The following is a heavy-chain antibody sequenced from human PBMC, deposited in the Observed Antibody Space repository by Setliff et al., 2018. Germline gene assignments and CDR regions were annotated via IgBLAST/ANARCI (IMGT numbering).Heavy chain of an antibody. J-gene: IGHJ4*02. CDR2: ISPSSDRV. D-gene: IGHD6-19*01. CDR1: GFTFSDSY. V-gene: IGHV3-11*01. CDR3: ARDLRVAVAGFDL. Sequence: GGSLRLSCAASGFTFSDSYMSWIRQAPGKGLEWISYISPSSDRVYYSKSVEGRFSVSRDNAKKSLHLQMNSLRVDDTAVYYCARDLRVAVAGFDLWGQGSLVTVSS.